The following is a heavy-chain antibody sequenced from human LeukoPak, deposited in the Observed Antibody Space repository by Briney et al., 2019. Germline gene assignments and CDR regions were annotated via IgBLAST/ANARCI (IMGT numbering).Heavy chain of an antibody. CDR2: ISYDGSNK. CDR3: ARVQRGEQRLGVG. D-gene: IGHD2-21*01. V-gene: IGHV3-30*19. CDR1: GFTFSSYE. Sequence: PGGSLRLSCAASGFTFSSYEMNWVRDAPGKGLEWVAVISYDGSNKYYADSVKGRFTISRDNSKNTLYLQMNSLRAEDTAVYYCARVQRGEQRLGVGWGQGTLVTVSS. J-gene: IGHJ4*02.